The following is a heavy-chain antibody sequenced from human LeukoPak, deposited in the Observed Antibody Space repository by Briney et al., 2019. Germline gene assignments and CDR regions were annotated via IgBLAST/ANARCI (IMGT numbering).Heavy chain of an antibody. V-gene: IGHV3-21*01. CDR1: GFTFSSYS. CDR2: ISSSSSYI. CDR3: ARVHLEWLSSPFDY. J-gene: IGHJ4*02. Sequence: EGSLRLSCAASGFTFSSYSMNWVRQAPGKGLEWVSSISSSSSYIYYADSVKGRFTISRDNAKNSLYLQMNSLRAEDTAVYYCARVHLEWLSSPFDYWGQGTLVSVSS. D-gene: IGHD3-3*01.